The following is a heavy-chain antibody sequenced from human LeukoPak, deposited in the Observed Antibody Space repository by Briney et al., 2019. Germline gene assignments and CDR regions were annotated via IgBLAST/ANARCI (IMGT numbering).Heavy chain of an antibody. CDR2: ISYSGST. D-gene: IGHD6-13*01. Sequence: SETLSLTCTVSGGSISSYYWSWIRQPPGKGLEWIGYISYSGSTNYNPSLKSRATISVDTSKNQFSLKLSSVTAADTAVYYCARGGGYSSSPSMWGQGTLVTVSS. CDR1: GGSISSYY. CDR3: ARGGGYSSSPSM. J-gene: IGHJ4*02. V-gene: IGHV4-59*01.